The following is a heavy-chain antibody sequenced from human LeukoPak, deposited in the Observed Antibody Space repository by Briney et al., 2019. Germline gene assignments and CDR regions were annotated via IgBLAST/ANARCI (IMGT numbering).Heavy chain of an antibody. CDR1: GFTFSSYS. D-gene: IGHD1-26*01. CDR3: ARDRLVGATAY. V-gene: IGHV3-21*01. CDR2: ISSSSSYI. J-gene: IGHJ4*02. Sequence: GGSQRLSCAASGFTFSSYSMNWVRQAPGKGLEWVSSISSSSSYIYYADSVKGRFTISRDNAKNSLYLQMNSLRAEDTAVYYCARDRLVGATAYWGQGTLVTVSS.